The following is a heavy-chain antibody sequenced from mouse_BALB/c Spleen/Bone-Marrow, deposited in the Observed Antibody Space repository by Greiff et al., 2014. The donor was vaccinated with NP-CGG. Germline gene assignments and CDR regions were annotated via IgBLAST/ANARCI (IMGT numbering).Heavy chain of an antibody. CDR1: GYTFTDYY. V-gene: IGHV1-84*02. J-gene: IGHJ4*01. CDR2: IYPGSGNT. Sequence: VQLQQSGPELVKPGAPVKISCKASGYTFTDYYINWVKQKPGQGLEWIGWIYPGSGNTKYNEKFKGKATLTVDTSSSTAYMQLSSLTSEDTAVYFCARSRGVYAMDYWGQGTSVTVSS. CDR3: ARSRGVYAMDY.